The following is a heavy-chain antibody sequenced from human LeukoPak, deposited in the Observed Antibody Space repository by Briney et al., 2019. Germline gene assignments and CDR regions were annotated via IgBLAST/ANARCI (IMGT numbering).Heavy chain of an antibody. D-gene: IGHD6-13*01. J-gene: IGHJ4*02. Sequence: GGSLRLSCAASGFTFSSYAMTWVRQTPGKGLEWVSGISAGAGTYYADSVTGRFTVSRDNSKNILYLQMNSLRAEDTAVYYCAKEPRYSSSWYGDYWGQGTLVTVSS. CDR2: ISAGAGT. CDR1: GFTFSSYA. V-gene: IGHV3-23*01. CDR3: AKEPRYSSSWYGDY.